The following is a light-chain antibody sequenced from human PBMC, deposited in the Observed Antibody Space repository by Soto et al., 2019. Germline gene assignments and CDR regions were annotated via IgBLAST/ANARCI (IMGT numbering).Light chain of an antibody. CDR2: DAS. V-gene: IGKV1-5*01. J-gene: IGKJ1*01. CDR3: QQYNSFPWT. Sequence: DIRITQSPSTLSASVVDRVTITCRSSQSIYMWVAWYQQKTGKPHKLLIYDASSLESGVPSRFSGGGSGTEFTLTISSLQPDDFATYYCQQYNSFPWTFGQGTKVDIK. CDR1: QSIYMW.